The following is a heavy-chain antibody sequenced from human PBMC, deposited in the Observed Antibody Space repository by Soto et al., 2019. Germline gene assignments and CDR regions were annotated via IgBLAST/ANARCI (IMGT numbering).Heavy chain of an antibody. V-gene: IGHV4-34*01. CDR2: INHSGST. D-gene: IGHD3-10*01. CDR1: GGSFSGYY. J-gene: IGHJ4*02. CDR3: ASTPDYYGSGSFDY. Sequence: SETLSLTCAVYGGSFSGYYWSWIRQPPGKGLEWIGEINHSGSTNYNPSLKSRVTISVDTSKNQFSLKLSSVTAADTAVYYCASTPDYYGSGSFDYWGQGTLVTVSS.